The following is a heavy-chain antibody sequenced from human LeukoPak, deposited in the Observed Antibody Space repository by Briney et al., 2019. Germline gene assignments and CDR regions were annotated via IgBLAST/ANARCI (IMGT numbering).Heavy chain of an antibody. CDR2: IYYSGST. Sequence: PSETLSLTCTVSGGSISSYYWSWIRQPPGKGLEWIGYIYYSGSTNYNPSLKSRVTISVDTSKNQFSLQLSSVTAADTAVYYCASSLYYYDSSGYLQYYFDYWGQGTLVTVSS. CDR1: GGSISSYY. CDR3: ASSLYYYDSSGYLQYYFDY. D-gene: IGHD3-22*01. V-gene: IGHV4-59*08. J-gene: IGHJ4*02.